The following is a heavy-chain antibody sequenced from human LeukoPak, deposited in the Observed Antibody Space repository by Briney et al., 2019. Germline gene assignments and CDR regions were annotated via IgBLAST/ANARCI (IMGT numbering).Heavy chain of an antibody. CDR3: ALGDCSSTSCYVFDY. Sequence: SETLSLTCTVSGGYISSYYWSWIRQPPGKGLEWIGYIFNSGSTNYNPSLKSRVTISVDTSKNQFSLKLSSVTAADTAVYFCALGDCSSTSCYVFDYWGQGTLVTVSS. J-gene: IGHJ4*02. CDR2: IFNSGST. D-gene: IGHD2-2*01. CDR1: GGYISSYY. V-gene: IGHV4-59*01.